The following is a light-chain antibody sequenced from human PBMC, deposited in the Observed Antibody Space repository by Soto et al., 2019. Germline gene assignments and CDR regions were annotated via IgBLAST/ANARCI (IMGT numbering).Light chain of an antibody. CDR2: GAS. J-gene: IGKJ2*01. V-gene: IGKV3-15*01. Sequence: EIAMTQSPATLSVSPGERATLSCRASQSVSSNLAWYQQKPGQAPRLLIYGASTRATAIPARFIGSGSGTEFTLTISSLQSEDFAVYYCQQYNNWPPMNTFGQGTKLEIK. CDR3: QQYNNWPPMNT. CDR1: QSVSSN.